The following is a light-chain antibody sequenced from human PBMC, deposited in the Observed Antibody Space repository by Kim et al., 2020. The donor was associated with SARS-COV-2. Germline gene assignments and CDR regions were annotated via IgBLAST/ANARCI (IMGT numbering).Light chain of an antibody. Sequence: SVSLYCTGTSGDVGNDNLVSWYQQGPGKGHEIIIVEVSERPSGGCNRFAGSKSGDTACLTISGLQAEDESDYYCCSDAGSNTFVIFGGGTQLTVL. J-gene: IGLJ2*01. CDR1: SGDVGNDNL. CDR2: EVS. V-gene: IGLV2-23*02. CDR3: CSDAGSNTFVI.